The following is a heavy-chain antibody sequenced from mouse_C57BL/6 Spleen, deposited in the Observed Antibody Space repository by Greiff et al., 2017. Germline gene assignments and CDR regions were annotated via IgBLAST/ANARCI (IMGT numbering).Heavy chain of an antibody. CDR2: IYPGDGDT. CDR1: GYAFSSSW. J-gene: IGHJ1*03. V-gene: IGHV1-82*01. D-gene: IGHD2-4*01. CDR3: ARGGLRPYWYFDV. Sequence: QVQLKQSGPELVKPGASVKISCKASGYAFSSSWMNWVKQRPGKGLEWIGRIYPGDGDTNYNGKFKGKATLTADKSSSTAYMQLSSLTSEDSAVYFCARGGLRPYWYFDVWGTGTTVTVSS.